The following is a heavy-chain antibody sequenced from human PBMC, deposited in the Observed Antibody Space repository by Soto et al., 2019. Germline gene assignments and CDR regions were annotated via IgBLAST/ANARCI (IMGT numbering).Heavy chain of an antibody. Sequence: QVQLVESGGGVVQPGRSLRLSCAASGFTFSSYGMHWVRQAPGKGLEWVAVISYDGNNKYYADSVKGRFTISRDNSKNTLYLQMNSLRAEDTAVYYCAKIRQLGDYAYYYYGMDVWGQGTTVTVSS. V-gene: IGHV3-30*18. CDR1: GFTFSSYG. CDR3: AKIRQLGDYAYYYYGMDV. D-gene: IGHD4-17*01. CDR2: ISYDGNNK. J-gene: IGHJ6*02.